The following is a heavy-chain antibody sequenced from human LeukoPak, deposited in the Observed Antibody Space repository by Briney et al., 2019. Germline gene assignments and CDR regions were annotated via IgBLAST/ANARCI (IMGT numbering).Heavy chain of an antibody. V-gene: IGHV4-39*01. J-gene: IGHJ3*02. D-gene: IGHD3-3*01. Sequence: SETLSLTCTVSGGSISSSSYYWGWIRQPPVKGLEWIGGVYYSGSTYYNPSLKRRITIFVDTSKNQFSLKLSSVTAADTAVYYCSITIFGVVNIDIWGQGTMVTVSS. CDR2: VYYSGST. CDR3: SITIFGVVNIDI. CDR1: GGSISSSSYY.